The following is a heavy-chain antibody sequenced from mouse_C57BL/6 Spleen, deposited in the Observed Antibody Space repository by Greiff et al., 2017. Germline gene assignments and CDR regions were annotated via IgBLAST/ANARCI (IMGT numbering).Heavy chain of an antibody. CDR1: GFTFSSYA. V-gene: IGHV5-4*01. Sequence: EVKLVESGGGLVKPGGSLKLSCAASGFTFSSYAMSWVRQTPEKRLEWVATISDGGSYTYYPDNVKGRFTISRDNAKNNLYLQMSHLKSEDTAMYYCARECDGYYAMDYWGQGTSDTVTS. CDR3: ARECDGYYAMDY. D-gene: IGHD2-3*01. J-gene: IGHJ4*01. CDR2: ISDGGSYT.